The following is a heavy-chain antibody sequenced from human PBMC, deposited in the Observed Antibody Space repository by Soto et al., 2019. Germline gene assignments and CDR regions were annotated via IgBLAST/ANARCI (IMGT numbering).Heavy chain of an antibody. Sequence: PGESLKISCKGSGYSLTSYWIGWVRQMPGKGLEWMGIIYPGDSDTRYSPSFQGQVTISADKSISTAYLQWSSLKASDTAMYYCARFLSVDYGFWSGRGFQSNWFDPWGQGTLVTVSS. V-gene: IGHV5-51*01. D-gene: IGHD3-3*01. CDR3: ARFLSVDYGFWSGRGFQSNWFDP. J-gene: IGHJ5*02. CDR2: IYPGDSDT. CDR1: GYSLTSYW.